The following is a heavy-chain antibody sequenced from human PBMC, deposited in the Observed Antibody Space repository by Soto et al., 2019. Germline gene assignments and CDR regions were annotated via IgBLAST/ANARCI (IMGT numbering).Heavy chain of an antibody. V-gene: IGHV3-23*01. CDR2: IDGTGDNT. CDR1: GFTFSSYA. CDR3: AKQVTGWFNDAFDV. Sequence: EVQLLESGGGLVQPGGSLTLSCAASGFTFSSYAMSWLRQAPGKGLEWGSAIDGTGDNTHYADSVKGRFTFSRDNSRNTLYLQMNGLRTEDTALYYCAKQVTGWFNDAFDVWGQGTLVTVSS. D-gene: IGHD6-19*01. J-gene: IGHJ3*01.